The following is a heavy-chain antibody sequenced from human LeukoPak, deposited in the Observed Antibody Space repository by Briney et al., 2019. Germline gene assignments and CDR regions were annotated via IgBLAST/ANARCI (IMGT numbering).Heavy chain of an antibody. V-gene: IGHV3-30*03. CDR3: ARVHGAYGSGSYSDY. CDR1: GFTFSQYG. CDR2: ISYDGSEK. Sequence: GMSLRLSCTASGFTFSQYGIHWVRQAPGKGLEWVAVISYDGSEKYYADSVKGRFTISRDNAKNSLYLQMNSLRAEDTAVYYCARVHGAYGSGSYSDYWGQGTLVTVSS. D-gene: IGHD3-10*01. J-gene: IGHJ4*02.